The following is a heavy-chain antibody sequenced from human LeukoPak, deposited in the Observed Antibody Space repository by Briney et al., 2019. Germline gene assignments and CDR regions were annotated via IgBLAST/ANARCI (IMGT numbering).Heavy chain of an antibody. CDR3: ARGVEPLAANTMAY. D-gene: IGHD1-14*01. CDR2: LYSDGNT. CDR1: GFTVISND. Sequence: GGSLRLSCAASGFTVISNDMTWVRQAPGKGLEWVSVLYSDGNTKYADSVQGRFTISRDNSKNTLYLEMNSLSPDDTAVYYCARGVEPLAANTMAYWGQGTLVTVSS. V-gene: IGHV3-53*01. J-gene: IGHJ4*02.